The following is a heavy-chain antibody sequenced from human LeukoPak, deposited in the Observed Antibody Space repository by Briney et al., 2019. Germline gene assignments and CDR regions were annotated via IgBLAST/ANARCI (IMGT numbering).Heavy chain of an antibody. D-gene: IGHD1-1*01. CDR2: IIPILGIA. CDR3: ARDWNDGVDYMDV. Sequence: ASVKVSCKASGGTFSSYAISWVRQAPGQGLEWMGRIIPILGIANYAQKFQGRVTITADKSTSTAYMELSSLRSEDTAVYYCARDWNDGVDYMDVWGKGTTVTVSS. J-gene: IGHJ6*03. CDR1: GGTFSSYA. V-gene: IGHV1-69*04.